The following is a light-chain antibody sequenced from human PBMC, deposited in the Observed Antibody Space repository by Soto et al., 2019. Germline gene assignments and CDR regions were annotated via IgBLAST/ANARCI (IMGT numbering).Light chain of an antibody. CDR1: SGHSNYA. CDR3: QTWGTGVV. Sequence: QAVVTQSPSASASLGASVKLTCTLSSGHSNYAIAWHQQQPEKGPRYLMKVNSDGSHSKGDGIPDRFSGSSSGAERYLTISSLQSEDEADYDCQTWGTGVVFGGGTKLTVL. V-gene: IGLV4-69*01. J-gene: IGLJ2*01. CDR2: VNSDGSH.